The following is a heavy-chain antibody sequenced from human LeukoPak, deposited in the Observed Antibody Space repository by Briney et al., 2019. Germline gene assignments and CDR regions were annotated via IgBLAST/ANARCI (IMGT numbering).Heavy chain of an antibody. Sequence: GGSLRLSCAASGFTFSSYSMNWVRQAPGKGLEWVSSISSSSSYIYYADSVKGRFTISRDNAKNSLYLQMNSLRAEDTAVYYCERASSSWDRFDYWGQGTLVTVSS. CDR2: ISSSSSYI. D-gene: IGHD6-13*01. CDR1: GFTFSSYS. J-gene: IGHJ4*02. V-gene: IGHV3-21*01. CDR3: ERASSSWDRFDY.